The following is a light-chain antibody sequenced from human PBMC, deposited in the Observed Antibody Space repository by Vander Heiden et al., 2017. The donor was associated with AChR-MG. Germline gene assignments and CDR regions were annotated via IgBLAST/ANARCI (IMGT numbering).Light chain of an antibody. CDR1: KLGDNY. CDR2: QDS. J-gene: IGLJ2*01. Sequence: SHEQTVPSSVSVSPGQTASITCSGDKLGDNYACWYQQKPGQSPVLVIYQDSKRPSGIPERFSGSNSGNTATLTISGTQAMDEADYYCQAWDSSTVVFGGGTKLTVL. CDR3: QAWDSSTVV. V-gene: IGLV3-1*01.